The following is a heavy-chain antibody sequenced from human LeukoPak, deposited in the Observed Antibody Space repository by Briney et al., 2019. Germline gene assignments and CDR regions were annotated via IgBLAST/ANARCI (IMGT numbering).Heavy chain of an antibody. Sequence: ASVKVSCKASGYTFTSYDINWVRQATGQGLEWMGWMSPNSGNTGYAQKFQGRVTITRNTSISTAYMELSSLRSEDTAVYYCARVGYDFWSGYYGSDYWGQGTLVTVSS. CDR3: ARVGYDFWSGYYGSDY. V-gene: IGHV1-8*03. J-gene: IGHJ4*02. D-gene: IGHD3-3*01. CDR2: MSPNSGNT. CDR1: GYTFTSYD.